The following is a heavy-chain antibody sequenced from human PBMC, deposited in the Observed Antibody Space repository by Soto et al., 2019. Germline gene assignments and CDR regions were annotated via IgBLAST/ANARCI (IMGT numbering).Heavy chain of an antibody. D-gene: IGHD3-16*01. V-gene: IGHV3-23*01. CDR3: AKDRRAGGNSAFYFDF. CDR1: GFKFSNYA. Sequence: GGSLRLSCAASGFKFSNYAMSWVRQAPGKGLEWVSLISATGGGTYYADSVKGRFTISRDNSHNTLYLQVHSLTAEDTAVYYCAKDRRAGGNSAFYFDFWGKGAQVTVSS. CDR2: ISATGGGT. J-gene: IGHJ4*02.